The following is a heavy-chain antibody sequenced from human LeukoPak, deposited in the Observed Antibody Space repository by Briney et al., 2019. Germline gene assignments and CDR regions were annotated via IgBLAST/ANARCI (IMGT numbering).Heavy chain of an antibody. CDR1: GFTFSDYS. D-gene: IGHD3-22*01. CDR2: ISGSGDAT. Sequence: GGSLRLSCPASGFTFSDYSMSWVRQAAAKGPDWVSTISGSGDATYYADSVKGRFTISRDNSKNTLYVQMNSLRAEDTAVYYCAKDRQSRGSLGFDYWGQGALVIVSS. CDR3: AKDRQSRGSLGFDY. V-gene: IGHV3-23*01. J-gene: IGHJ4*02.